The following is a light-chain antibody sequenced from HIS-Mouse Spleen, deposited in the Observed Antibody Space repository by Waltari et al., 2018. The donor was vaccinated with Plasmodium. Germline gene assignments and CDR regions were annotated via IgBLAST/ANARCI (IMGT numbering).Light chain of an antibody. CDR1: QGVSSY. CDR2: DAS. J-gene: IGKJ3*01. V-gene: IGKV3-11*01. Sequence: EIVLTHSPATLSLSSGASATLSCRASQGVSSYLAWYQQKPGQAPRLLIDDASNRATGIPARFSGSGSGTDFTLTISSLEPEDFAVYYCQQRSNWPITFGPGTKVDIK. CDR3: QQRSNWPIT.